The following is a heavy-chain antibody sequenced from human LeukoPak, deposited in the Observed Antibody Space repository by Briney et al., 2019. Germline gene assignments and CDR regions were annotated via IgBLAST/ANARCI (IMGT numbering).Heavy chain of an antibody. CDR3: ARDGNGGSGSYWVFDY. CDR1: GCTFSSYS. Sequence: PGGSLRLSCAGSGCTFSSYSMNWVRQAPGKGLEWVSSISSSSSYIYYADSVKGRFTISRDNAKNSLYLQMNSLRAEDTAVYYCARDGNGGSGSYWVFDYWGQGTLVTVSS. J-gene: IGHJ4*02. V-gene: IGHV3-21*01. CDR2: ISSSSSYI. D-gene: IGHD3-10*01.